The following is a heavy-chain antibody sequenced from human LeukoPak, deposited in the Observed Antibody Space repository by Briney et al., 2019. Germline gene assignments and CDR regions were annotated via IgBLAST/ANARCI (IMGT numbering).Heavy chain of an antibody. Sequence: GGSLRLSCAASGFPFSSYGMQWVRQAPGKGVEWVAVIWFDGSNKYSADSVKGRFSISRDNSKNTVYLQMNSLRDEDTAVYYCARFERITMFGVVTAPDYWGQGTLVTVSS. D-gene: IGHD3-3*01. CDR3: ARFERITMFGVVTAPDY. J-gene: IGHJ4*02. CDR2: IWFDGSNK. CDR1: GFPFSSYG. V-gene: IGHV3-33*01.